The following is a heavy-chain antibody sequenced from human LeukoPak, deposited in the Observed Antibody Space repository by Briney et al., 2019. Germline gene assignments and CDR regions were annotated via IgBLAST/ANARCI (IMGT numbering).Heavy chain of an antibody. CDR3: ATGESIGGAYDY. CDR2: VDPEDGEA. D-gene: IGHD1-26*01. J-gene: IGHJ4*02. V-gene: IGHV1-69-2*01. CDR1: GDTFTDYY. Sequence: ATVKVSCKASGDTFTDYYMHWVVQAPGKGLEWMGRVDPEDGEAKYAEKFQGRVILSADTSTDTAYMELSSLRSEDTAVYYCATGESIGGAYDYWGQGTLVTVSS.